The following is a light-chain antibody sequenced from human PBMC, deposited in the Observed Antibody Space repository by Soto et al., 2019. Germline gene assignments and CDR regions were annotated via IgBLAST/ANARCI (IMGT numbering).Light chain of an antibody. J-gene: IGLJ1*01. CDR1: KNDIGVYDF. V-gene: IGLV2-8*01. Sequence: QSALTQPPSASGAPGQSVTISCTGTKNDIGVYDFVSWYQHHPGKAPRLIIYEVVQRPSGVPDRFSGSKSGNTASLTVSGLQAADEADYCCKSYAGSNTYVVGSGTKLTVL. CDR2: EVV. CDR3: KSYAGSNTYV.